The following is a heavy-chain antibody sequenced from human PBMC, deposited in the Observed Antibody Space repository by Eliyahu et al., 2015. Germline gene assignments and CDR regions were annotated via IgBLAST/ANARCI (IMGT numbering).Heavy chain of an antibody. J-gene: IGHJ6*02. CDR2: ISGSGGST. V-gene: IGHV3-23*01. CDR3: AKVTLPIYYYYYGMDV. D-gene: IGHD2-2*02. CDR1: GFTFSSYA. Sequence: EVQLLESGGGLVQPGGSLRLSCAASGFTFSSYAMSWVRQAPGKGLEWVSAISGSGGSTYYADSVKGRFTISRDNSKNTLYLQMNSLRAEDTAVYYCAKVTLPIYYYYYGMDVWGQGTTVTVSS.